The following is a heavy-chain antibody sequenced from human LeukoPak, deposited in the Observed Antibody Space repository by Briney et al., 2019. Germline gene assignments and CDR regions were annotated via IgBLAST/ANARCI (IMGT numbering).Heavy chain of an antibody. CDR2: IYTGGTT. V-gene: IGHV3-66*01. D-gene: IGHD6-6*01. Sequence: GGSLRLSCAASGFNVTSNHMNWVRQAPGKGLEWVSIIYTGGTTHYADSLNDRFTISRDDSINTLYLQMNSLRAEDTALYSCARDSSSYYFDYWGQGTLVTVSS. CDR1: GFNVTSNH. CDR3: ARDSSSYYFDY. J-gene: IGHJ4*02.